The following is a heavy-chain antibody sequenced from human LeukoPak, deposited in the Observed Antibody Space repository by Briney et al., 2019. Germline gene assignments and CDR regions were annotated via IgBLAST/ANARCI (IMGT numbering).Heavy chain of an antibody. D-gene: IGHD2-15*01. CDR3: AKGPQLNSGHHPNY. V-gene: IGHV3-23*01. CDR1: GFTFSSAA. CDR2: ITGSDDRT. J-gene: IGHJ4*02. Sequence: GGSLRLSCAASGFTFSSAAMTWVRQAPGKGLEWVSTITGSDDRTYYGDSVKGRFTISRDYSKNTLHLQMNSLRVEDTAIYYCAKGPQLNSGHHPNYWGQGILVTVSS.